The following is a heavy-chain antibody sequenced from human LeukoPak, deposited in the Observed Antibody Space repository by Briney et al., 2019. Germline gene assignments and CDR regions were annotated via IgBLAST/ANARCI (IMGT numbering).Heavy chain of an antibody. CDR1: GFTFSSYA. CDR3: AKTRGYCSGGTCYQDF. J-gene: IGHJ4*02. Sequence: GGSLRLSCAASGFTFSSYAMSWVRQAPGKGLEWVSTISGSGDSTYYADSVKGRFTISRDSSKKTLYLQTSSLRAEDTAVYYCAKTRGYCSGGTCYQDFWGQGTLVTVSS. D-gene: IGHD2-15*01. V-gene: IGHV3-23*01. CDR2: ISGSGDST.